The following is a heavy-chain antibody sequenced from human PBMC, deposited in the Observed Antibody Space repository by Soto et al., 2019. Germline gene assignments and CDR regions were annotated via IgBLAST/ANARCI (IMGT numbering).Heavy chain of an antibody. CDR2: IYYSGST. Sequence: QVQLQESGPGLVKPSQTLSLTCTVSGGSITSGNYYWSWIRQPPGKGLERIGFIYYSGSTYYNPSLKSRVTISVDTSQNQFSLMLSSVTAADTAVYYCASLSTSCSPPEGCAYYFAYWGQGALVTVSS. J-gene: IGHJ4*02. D-gene: IGHD2-2*01. CDR1: GGSITSGNYY. V-gene: IGHV4-30-4*01. CDR3: ASLSTSCSPPEGCAYYFAY.